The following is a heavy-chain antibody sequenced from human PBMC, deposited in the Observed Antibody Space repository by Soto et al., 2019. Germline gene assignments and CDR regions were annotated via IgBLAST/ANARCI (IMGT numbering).Heavy chain of an antibody. J-gene: IGHJ4*02. CDR1: GYSFSGYY. V-gene: IGHV1-2*02. CDR3: VSLQTSGWPGVH. D-gene: IGHD6-25*01. Sequence: VASVKVSCKASGYSFSGYYIQWVRQAPGQGTEWLGWIYPNTETTDSSKKFQGRVTMTSDMSTRTVYMELRDLRSDDTAVYYCVSLQTSGWPGVHWGQGTLVTVSS. CDR2: IYPNTETT.